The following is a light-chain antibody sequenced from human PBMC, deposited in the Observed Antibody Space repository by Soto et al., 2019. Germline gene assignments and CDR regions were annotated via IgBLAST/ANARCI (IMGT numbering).Light chain of an antibody. CDR1: SSDVGTYNY. J-gene: IGLJ2*01. CDR3: SSYRGGSTLV. CDR2: DVS. Sequence: QSALTQPRSVSGPPGQSVSISCSGTSSDVGTYNYVSWYQQHPGKAPKLMIYDVSKRPSGVPDRFSGSKSGNTASLTISGLQAEDEADYFCSSYRGGSTLVFGGGTKLTVL. V-gene: IGLV2-11*01.